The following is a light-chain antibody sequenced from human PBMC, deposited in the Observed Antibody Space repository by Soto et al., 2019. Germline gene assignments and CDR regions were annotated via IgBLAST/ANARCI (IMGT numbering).Light chain of an antibody. CDR1: SSNIGNNY. V-gene: IGLV1-51*01. CDR3: ATWDGSLPGEV. Sequence: QSVLTQSPSVSAAPGQKVTISCSGGSSNIGNNYVSWYQQLPGTAPKLLIYDNNKRPSGIPDRFSGSKSGTSGTLDITGLQTGDEADYYRATWDGSLPGEVFGGGTQLT. CDR2: DNN. J-gene: IGLJ2*01.